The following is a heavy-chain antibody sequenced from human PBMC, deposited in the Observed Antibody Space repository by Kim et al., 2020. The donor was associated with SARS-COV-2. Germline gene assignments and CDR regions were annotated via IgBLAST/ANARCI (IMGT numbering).Heavy chain of an antibody. Sequence: GGSLRLSCAASGFTFITYSMNWVRQAPGKGLEWVSFITDIGTTIYYADSVKGRFTISRDNAKNSLYLQMNSLRDEDTAGYYCARDNNYGFDIWGPGTMGT. J-gene: IGHJ3*02. CDR2: ITDIGTTI. CDR1: GFTFITYS. CDR3: ARDNNYGFDI. D-gene: IGHD1-1*01. V-gene: IGHV3-48*02.